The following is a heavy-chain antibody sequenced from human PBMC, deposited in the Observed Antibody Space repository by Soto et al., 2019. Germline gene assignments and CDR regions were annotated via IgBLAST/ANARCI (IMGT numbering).Heavy chain of an antibody. CDR3: AREVQVHTPAFVY. V-gene: IGHV1-69*19. Sequence: QVQLVQSGAEMKKPGSSVKVSCQSSGGTFNTYAMNWVRQAPGQGPEWVGDISPMFGAANYAPKFQGRVTSTADECTGTSYMQVSSLTSEDTALYFCAREVQVHTPAFVYWGQGTLVTVSS. CDR1: GGTFNTYA. J-gene: IGHJ4*02. CDR2: ISPMFGAA. D-gene: IGHD3-10*01.